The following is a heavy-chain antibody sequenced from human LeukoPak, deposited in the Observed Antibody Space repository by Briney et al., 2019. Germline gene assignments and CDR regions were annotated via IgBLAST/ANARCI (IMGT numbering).Heavy chain of an antibody. CDR3: ARQVTMIVVVITGDAFDI. CDR2: IYYSGST. J-gene: IGHJ3*02. Sequence: SETLSLTCTVSGGSISSSSYYWGWIRQPPGKGLEWIGSIYYSGSTYYNPSLKSRVTISVDTSKNQFSLKLSSVTAPDTAVYYCARQVTMIVVVITGDAFDIWGQGTMVTVAS. CDR1: GGSISSSSYY. D-gene: IGHD3-22*01. V-gene: IGHV4-39*01.